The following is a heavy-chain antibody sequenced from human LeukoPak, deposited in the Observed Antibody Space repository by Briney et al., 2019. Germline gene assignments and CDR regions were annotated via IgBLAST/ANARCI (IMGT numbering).Heavy chain of an antibody. CDR3: ARDQASRRDYYYYGMDV. Sequence: SETLSLTCSVSGGSITDTNYYWAWIRQPPGKGLEWIANIYYTGTTYYNPSLKSRVTISVDTSNNQFSLKLGSVTAADTAVYYCARDQASRRDYYYYGMDVWGQGTTVTVSS. V-gene: IGHV4-39*02. CDR2: IYYTGTT. J-gene: IGHJ6*02. CDR1: GGSITDTNYY.